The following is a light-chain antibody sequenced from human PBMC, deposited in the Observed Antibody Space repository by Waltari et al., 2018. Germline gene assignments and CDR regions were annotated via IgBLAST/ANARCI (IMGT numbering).Light chain of an antibody. CDR3: ASWDDNLSEVV. CDR2: RND. J-gene: IGLJ2*01. V-gene: IGLV1-47*01. CDR1: NSNIGDNY. Sequence: QSVLTQPPSASGTPGQGVTISCSGSNSNIGDNYVFWYQQFPGTAPKLLIYRNDQRPSGVPDRFSGSKSGTSASLAISGLRSEDEADYFCASWDDNLSEVVFGGGTKLTVL.